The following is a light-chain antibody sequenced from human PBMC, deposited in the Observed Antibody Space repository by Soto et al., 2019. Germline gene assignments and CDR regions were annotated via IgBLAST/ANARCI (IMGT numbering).Light chain of an antibody. Sequence: QSVLTQPRSVSGSPGQSVTISCTGTSSDVGGYYYVSWYQQHPGKAPKLMIYDVSKRPSGVPDRFSGSKSGNTASLTISGLQAEEEADYYFCSYAGSYTYVFGTETKVTVL. CDR2: DVS. CDR3: CSYAGSYTYV. CDR1: SSDVGGYYY. J-gene: IGLJ1*01. V-gene: IGLV2-11*01.